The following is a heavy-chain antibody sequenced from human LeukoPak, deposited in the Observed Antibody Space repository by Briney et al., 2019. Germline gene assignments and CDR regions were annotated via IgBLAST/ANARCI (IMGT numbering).Heavy chain of an antibody. D-gene: IGHD3-3*02. Sequence: GGSLRLSCAASGFTFSSYGMHWVRQAPGKGLEWVAVIWYDGSNKYYADSVKGRFTISRDNSKNTLYLQMNSLRAEDTAVYYCAKDTAIFGVVIDTHFDYWGQGTLVTVSS. CDR2: IWYDGSNK. J-gene: IGHJ4*02. CDR3: AKDTAIFGVVIDTHFDY. V-gene: IGHV3-33*06. CDR1: GFTFSSYG.